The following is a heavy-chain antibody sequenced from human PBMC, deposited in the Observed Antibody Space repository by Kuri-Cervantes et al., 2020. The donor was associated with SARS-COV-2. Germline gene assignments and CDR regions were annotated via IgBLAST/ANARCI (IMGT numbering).Heavy chain of an antibody. Sequence: ASVRVSCKASGYTFTGYYMHWVRQAPGQGLEWMGWINPNSGGTNYAQKFQGRVTMTRDTSISTAYMELSRLRSDDTAVYYCARDFWPSVGYFDYWGQGTLVTVSS. CDR2: INPNSGGT. V-gene: IGHV1-2*02. CDR1: GYTFTGYY. D-gene: IGHD4-23*01. CDR3: ARDFWPSVGYFDY. J-gene: IGHJ4*02.